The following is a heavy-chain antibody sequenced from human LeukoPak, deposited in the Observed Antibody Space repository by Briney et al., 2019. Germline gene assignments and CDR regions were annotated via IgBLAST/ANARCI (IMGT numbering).Heavy chain of an antibody. J-gene: IGHJ4*02. V-gene: IGHV4-59*01. D-gene: IGHD1-26*01. CDR2: IYYSGST. CDR3: ARRSSIMGSYLYYFDY. Sequence: SETLSLTCTVSGGSISSYYWSWIRQPPGKGLEWIGNIYYSGSTNYNPSLKSRVTISVDTSKNQFSLKLSSVTAADTAVYYCARRSSIMGSYLYYFDYWGQGTLVTVSS. CDR1: GGSISSYY.